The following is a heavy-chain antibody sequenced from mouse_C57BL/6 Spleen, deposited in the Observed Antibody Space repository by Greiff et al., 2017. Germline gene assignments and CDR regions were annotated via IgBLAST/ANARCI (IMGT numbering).Heavy chain of an antibody. V-gene: IGHV1-78*01. CDR1: GYTFTDHT. CDR3: AREEDYGSRYFDV. D-gene: IGHD1-1*01. Sequence: VQLQESDAELVKPGASVKISCKVSGYTFTDHTIHWMKQRPEQGLEWIGYIYPRDGSTKYNEKFKGKATLTADKSSSTAYMQLNSLTSEDSAVYFCAREEDYGSRYFDVWGTWTTVTVSS. CDR2: IYPRDGST. J-gene: IGHJ1*03.